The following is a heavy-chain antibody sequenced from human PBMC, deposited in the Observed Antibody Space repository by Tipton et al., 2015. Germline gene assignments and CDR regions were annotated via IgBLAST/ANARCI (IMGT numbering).Heavy chain of an antibody. CDR1: GFTFSSYS. J-gene: IGHJ4*02. D-gene: IGHD5-12*01. CDR2: LSSRSTYI. V-gene: IGHV3-21*06. CDR3: ARSGGYGWDY. Sequence: GSLRLSCEGSGFTFSSYSIVWVRQAPGKGLEWVSTLSSRSTYIYYADSVKGRFTISRDNAKNSLFLQMNSLRVEDTAVYYCARSGGYGWDYWGQGALVTVSS.